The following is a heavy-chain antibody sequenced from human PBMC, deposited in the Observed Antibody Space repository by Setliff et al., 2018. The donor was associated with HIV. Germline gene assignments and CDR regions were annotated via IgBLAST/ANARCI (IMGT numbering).Heavy chain of an antibody. Sequence: SETLSLTCTVSGGSISSYYWSWIRQPPGKGLEWIGYIYYSGSTNYNPSLKSRVTISVDTSKNQFSLRMRPVTAADTAVYYCARVFVDTAVLRVLEYYFDSWGRGTLVTVSS. J-gene: IGHJ4*02. CDR2: IYYSGST. CDR3: ARVFVDTAVLRVLEYYFDS. CDR1: GGSISSYY. V-gene: IGHV4-59*12. D-gene: IGHD5-18*01.